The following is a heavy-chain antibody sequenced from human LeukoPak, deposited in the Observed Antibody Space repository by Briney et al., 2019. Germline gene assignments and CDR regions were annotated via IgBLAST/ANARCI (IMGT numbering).Heavy chain of an antibody. CDR2: IYTSGST. V-gene: IGHV4-4*09. CDR1: GGSISSYY. Sequence: PSETLSLTCTVSGGSISSYYWSWIRQPPGKGLEWIGYIYTSGSTNYNPSLKSRVTISVDTSKNQFSLKLSSVTAADTAVYYCARQLGATTQGFDYWGQGTLVTVSS. D-gene: IGHD1-26*01. CDR3: ARQLGATTQGFDY. J-gene: IGHJ4*02.